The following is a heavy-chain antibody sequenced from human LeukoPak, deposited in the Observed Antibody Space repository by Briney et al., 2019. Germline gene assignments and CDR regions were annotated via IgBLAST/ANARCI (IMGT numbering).Heavy chain of an antibody. CDR2: IYTSGST. Sequence: PSETLSLTCTVSGGSISSGSYYWSWIRQPAGKGLEWIGRIYTSGSTNYNPSLKSRVTISVDTSKNQFSLKLSSVTAADTAVYYCARLAAAYYYYYMDVWGKGTTVTISS. V-gene: IGHV4-61*02. J-gene: IGHJ6*03. D-gene: IGHD6-13*01. CDR1: GGSISSGSYY. CDR3: ARLAAAYYYYYMDV.